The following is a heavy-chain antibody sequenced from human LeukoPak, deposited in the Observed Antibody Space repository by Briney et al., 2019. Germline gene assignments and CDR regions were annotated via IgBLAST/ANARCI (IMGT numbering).Heavy chain of an antibody. CDR1: GYNFNDYY. V-gene: IGHV1-2*02. Sequence: ASVKVSCKTSGYNFNDYYIHWVRQALGQGLEWMGWINPTSGGTKYAQKFQDRVTMTRDTSISTAYMELSNLRSDDTAIYYCARCLVGATGWDYYMDVWGKGTTVTVS. CDR3: ARCLVGATGWDYYMDV. D-gene: IGHD1-26*01. J-gene: IGHJ6*03. CDR2: INPTSGGT.